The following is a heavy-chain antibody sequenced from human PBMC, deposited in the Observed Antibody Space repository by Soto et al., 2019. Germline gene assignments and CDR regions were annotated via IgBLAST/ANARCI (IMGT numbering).Heavy chain of an antibody. CDR2: IHYSGST. V-gene: IGHV4-39*01. Sequence: LQLQESGPGLVKPSETLSLTGTVSGGSISTSSYYWGWIRQPPGKGLEWIGSIHYSGSTYYNPSLESRITISVATSKTQCSLQLSSVTAADTAVYYCVRHKPCLVQPCFVYWCQGTLVSSSS. CDR1: GGSISTSSYY. J-gene: IGHJ4*02. D-gene: IGHD1-1*01. CDR3: VRHKPCLVQPCFVY.